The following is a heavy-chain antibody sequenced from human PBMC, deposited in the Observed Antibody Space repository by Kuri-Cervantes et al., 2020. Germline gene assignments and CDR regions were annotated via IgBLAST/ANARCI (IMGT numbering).Heavy chain of an antibody. CDR2: ISYDGSNK. Sequence: LSLTCAASGFTFSSYGMHWVRQAPGKGLEWVAVISYDGSNKYYADSVKGRFTISRDNSKNSLYLQMNSLRTEDTAWYYCAKDMGLGTPNFDYWGQGTLVTVSS. CDR1: GFTFSSYG. J-gene: IGHJ4*02. CDR3: AKDMGLGTPNFDY. V-gene: IGHV3-30*19. D-gene: IGHD4/OR15-4a*01.